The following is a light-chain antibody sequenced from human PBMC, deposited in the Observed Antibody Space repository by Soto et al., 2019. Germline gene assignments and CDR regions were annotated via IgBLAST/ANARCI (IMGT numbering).Light chain of an antibody. CDR3: QRSYSIPWT. CDR2: GAS. Sequence: DIQMTQSPSSLSASVGDRVTITCRASQSISSYVNWYQQRPGKAPKVLLYGASSLQSGVPSRFSGTGYGTDFTLTVSNLQPEDFATYYCQRSYSIPWTFGQGTRVEIK. CDR1: QSISSY. V-gene: IGKV1-39*01. J-gene: IGKJ1*01.